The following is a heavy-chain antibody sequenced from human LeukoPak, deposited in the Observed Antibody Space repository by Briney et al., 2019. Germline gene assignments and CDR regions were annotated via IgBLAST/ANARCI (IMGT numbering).Heavy chain of an antibody. CDR1: GFIFGDYA. D-gene: IGHD5-18*01. V-gene: IGHV3-49*04. CDR2: IRSKAYGGTT. CDR3: TRDDVDTAMYFDY. J-gene: IGHJ4*02. Sequence: PGGSLRLSCTASGFIFGDYAMSCVRQAPGKGLEWVGFIRSKAYGGTTEYAASVKGRFTISRDDSKSIAYLQMNSLKTEDTAVYYCTRDDVDTAMYFDYWGQGTLVTVSS.